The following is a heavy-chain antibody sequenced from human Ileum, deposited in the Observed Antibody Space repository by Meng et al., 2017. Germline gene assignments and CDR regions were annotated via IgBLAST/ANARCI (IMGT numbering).Heavy chain of an antibody. J-gene: IGHJ4*02. Sequence: GSLRLSCAVSGYSISSGYYWGWIRQSPGKGLEWIASIFHSGTTYYNPSLESRVTISADTSKNQFSLKLTSVTAADTAVYYCARTRYYSSSGYYEFGYWGQGILVTVSS. D-gene: IGHD3-22*01. CDR3: ARTRYYSSSGYYEFGY. CDR2: IFHSGTT. CDR1: GYSISSGYY. V-gene: IGHV4-38-2*01.